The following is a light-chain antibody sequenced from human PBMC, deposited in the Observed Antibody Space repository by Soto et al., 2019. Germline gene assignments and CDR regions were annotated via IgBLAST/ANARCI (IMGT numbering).Light chain of an antibody. CDR3: QQYNNWPPLT. J-gene: IGKJ4*01. CDR2: GAS. V-gene: IGKV3-15*01. Sequence: EIVMTQSPATLSVSPGERATLSCRARQSVSGNLAWYQQKPGQAPRLLIYGASTRATGIPARFSGSGSGTEFTLTIRSLQAEDCAVYCCQQYNNWPPLTFGGGTKVEIK. CDR1: QSVSGN.